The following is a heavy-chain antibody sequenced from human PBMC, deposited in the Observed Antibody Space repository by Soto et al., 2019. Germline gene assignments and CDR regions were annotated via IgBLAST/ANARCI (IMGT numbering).Heavy chain of an antibody. D-gene: IGHD1-26*01. CDR3: ARPLTTGWELLINAY. CDR2: ISYDGSNK. Sequence: PGGSLRLSCAASGFTFSSYGMHWVRQAPGKGLEWVAVISYDGSNKYYADSVKGRFTISRDNSKNTLYLQMDSLRAEDTAVYYCARPLTTGWELLINAYWGQGTQVTVSS. V-gene: IGHV3-30*03. J-gene: IGHJ4*02. CDR1: GFTFSSYG.